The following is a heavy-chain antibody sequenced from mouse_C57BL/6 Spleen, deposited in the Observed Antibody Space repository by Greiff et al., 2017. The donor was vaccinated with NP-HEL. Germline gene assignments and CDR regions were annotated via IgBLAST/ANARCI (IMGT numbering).Heavy chain of an antibody. Sequence: VQLQQSGPELVKPGASVKISCKASGYSFTGYYMNWVKQSPEKSLEWIGEINPSTGGTTYNQKFKAKATLTVDKSSSTAYMQLKSLTSEDSAVYYCARSFIYYGNPFAYWGQGTLVTVSA. CDR1: GYSFTGYY. CDR3: ARSFIYYGNPFAY. J-gene: IGHJ3*01. CDR2: INPSTGGT. D-gene: IGHD2-1*01. V-gene: IGHV1-42*01.